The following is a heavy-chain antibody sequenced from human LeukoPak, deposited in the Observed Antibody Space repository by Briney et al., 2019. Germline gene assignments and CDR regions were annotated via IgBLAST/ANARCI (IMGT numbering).Heavy chain of an antibody. CDR2: IYYSGSS. J-gene: IGHJ4*02. Sequence: SETLSLTCTVSGGSISSGSYFWGWIRQPPGKGLEWIGTIYYSGSSYHNPSLKSRVTISVDTSKNQFSLKLSSVTAADTAVYYCARGQWLLGYWGQGTLVTVSS. CDR3: ARGQWLLGY. CDR1: GGSISSGSYF. V-gene: IGHV4-39*07. D-gene: IGHD3-22*01.